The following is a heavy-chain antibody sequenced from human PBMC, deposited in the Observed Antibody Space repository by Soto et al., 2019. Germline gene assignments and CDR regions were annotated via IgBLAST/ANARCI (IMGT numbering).Heavy chain of an antibody. J-gene: IGHJ3*02. Sequence: SVKVSCKASGGTFSSYAISWVRLAPGQGLEWMGGIIPIFGTANYAQKFQGRVTITADKSTSTAYMELSSLRSEDTAVYYCARARITMIVVVMTSAFDIWGQGTMVTVS. CDR3: ARARITMIVVVMTSAFDI. V-gene: IGHV1-69*06. CDR2: IIPIFGTA. D-gene: IGHD3-22*01. CDR1: GGTFSSYA.